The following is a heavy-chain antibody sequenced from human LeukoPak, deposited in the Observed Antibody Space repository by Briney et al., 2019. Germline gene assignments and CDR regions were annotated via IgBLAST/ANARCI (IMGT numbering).Heavy chain of an antibody. CDR2: IYHSGST. CDR1: GYSISSGCY. Sequence: SETLSLTCAVSGYSISSGCYWGWIRQPPGKGLEWIGSIYHSGSTNYNPSLKSRVTISVDTSKNQFSLKLSSVTAADTAVYYCARDHYYDFWSSYSYDGFYYFDYWGQGTLVTVSS. CDR3: ARDHYYDFWSSYSYDGFYYFDY. J-gene: IGHJ4*02. V-gene: IGHV4-38-2*02. D-gene: IGHD3-3*01.